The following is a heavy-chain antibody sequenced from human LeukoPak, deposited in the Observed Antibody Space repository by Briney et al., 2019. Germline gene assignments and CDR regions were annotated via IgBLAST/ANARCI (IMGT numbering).Heavy chain of an antibody. D-gene: IGHD5-18*01. J-gene: IGHJ6*03. CDR2: INHSGST. CDR1: GGSFSGYY. V-gene: IGHV4-34*01. Sequence: PSETLSLTCAVYGGSFSGYYWSWIRQPPGKGLEWIGEINHSGSTNYNPSLKSRVTISVDTSKNQFSLKLSPVTAADTAVYYCARTTEGGYSYGYFYYYYMDVWGKGTTVTISS. CDR3: ARTTEGGYSYGYFYYYYMDV.